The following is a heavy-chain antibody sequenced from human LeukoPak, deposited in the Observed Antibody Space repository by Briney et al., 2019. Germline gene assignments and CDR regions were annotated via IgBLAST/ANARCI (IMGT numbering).Heavy chain of an antibody. D-gene: IGHD4-11*01. V-gene: IGHV3-15*01. Sequence: GGSLRLSCAASGFTFSSAWMSWVRQAPGKGREWVGRIRNKIDGGTTDYAGPVQGRFAISRDDSKNTLYLQMNSLRIEDTAVYYCASFNSRDAFNIWGQGTMVIVSS. J-gene: IGHJ3*02. CDR1: GFTFSSAW. CDR2: IRNKIDGGTT. CDR3: ASFNSRDAFNI.